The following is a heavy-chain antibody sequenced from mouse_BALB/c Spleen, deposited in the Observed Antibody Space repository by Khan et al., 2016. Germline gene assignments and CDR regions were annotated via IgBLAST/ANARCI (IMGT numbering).Heavy chain of an antibody. CDR1: GYSFTGYY. CDR2: ISCYNGAT. V-gene: IGHV1S34*01. D-gene: IGHD2-4*01. J-gene: IGHJ4*01. Sequence: LVKTGASVKISCKASGYSFTGYYIHWVKQSHGKGLEWIGYISCYNGATNYNQTFRGKATFTVDTSSSTAYMQFNILTSEDSAVYYCSRGDYDGYYAMGYWGQGTSVTVSS. CDR3: SRGDYDGYYAMGY.